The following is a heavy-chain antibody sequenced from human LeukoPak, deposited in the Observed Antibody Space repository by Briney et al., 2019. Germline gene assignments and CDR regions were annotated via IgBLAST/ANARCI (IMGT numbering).Heavy chain of an antibody. CDR1: GYSFTNQW. J-gene: IGHJ5*02. CDR2: IYPGDSET. V-gene: IGHV5-51*01. Sequence: GESLKISCKGSGYSFTNQWIGWVRQMPGKGLEWMGNIYPGDSETRYSPSFQGQVTMSADKSISTAYLQWSSLKASDTAMYYCARALRRDPEAFDPWGQGTLVTVSS. CDR3: ARALRRDPEAFDP.